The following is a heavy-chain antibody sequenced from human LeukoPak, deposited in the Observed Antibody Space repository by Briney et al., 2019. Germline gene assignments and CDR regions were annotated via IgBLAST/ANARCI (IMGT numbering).Heavy chain of an antibody. CDR3: ARDPPDFCDSSGSSSD. Sequence: SETLSLTCTVSGGSIRSYYWSWIRQSPGKGLEWIGYISNSGSTNYNPSLKSRVAISIDTSKNQFSLKLSPVTAADTAVYYCARDPPDFCDSSGSSSDWGQGILVTVSS. CDR2: ISNSGST. J-gene: IGHJ4*02. D-gene: IGHD3-22*01. V-gene: IGHV4-59*01. CDR1: GGSIRSYY.